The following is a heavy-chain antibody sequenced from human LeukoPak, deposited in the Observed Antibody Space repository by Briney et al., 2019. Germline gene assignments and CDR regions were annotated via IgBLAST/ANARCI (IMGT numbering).Heavy chain of an antibody. Sequence: SETLSLTCTVSGGSISSYYWSWIRQPAGKGLEWIGRIYTSGSTNYNPSPKSRVTISVDTSKNQFSLKLSSVTAADTAVYYCARDTYCSGGSCYSEGIYWGQGTLVTVSS. CDR1: GGSISSYY. CDR3: ARDTYCSGGSCYSEGIY. D-gene: IGHD2-15*01. J-gene: IGHJ4*02. V-gene: IGHV4-4*07. CDR2: IYTSGST.